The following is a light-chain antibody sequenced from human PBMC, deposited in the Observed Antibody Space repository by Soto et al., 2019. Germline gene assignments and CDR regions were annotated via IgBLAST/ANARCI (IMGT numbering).Light chain of an antibody. J-gene: IGLJ2*01. CDR1: SSDVGGYKY. CDR2: EVS. CDR3: SSYTRSTTLNVL. Sequence: QSVLTQPASVSGSHGQSITISCTGTSSDVGGYKYVSWYQQHPGKVPKLMMYEVSNRPSGVSNRFSGSKSGNTASLSISGLQAEDEAEYYCSSYTRSTTLNVLFGGGTKLTVL. V-gene: IGLV2-14*01.